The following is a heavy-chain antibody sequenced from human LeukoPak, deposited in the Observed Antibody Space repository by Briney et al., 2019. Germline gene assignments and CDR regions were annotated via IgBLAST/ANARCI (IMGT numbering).Heavy chain of an antibody. CDR2: ISYNGGTT. V-gene: IGHV3-23*01. Sequence: PGGSLRLSCAASGFTFSNYGMIWVRQAPGKGLEWVSIISYNGGTTLYADSVRGRFTISRDNSKNTLFLQMNSLRAEDTAAYYCAKGDLRVVVIAAYEDWGQGTLVTVSS. D-gene: IGHD2-15*01. J-gene: IGHJ4*02. CDR3: AKGDLRVVVIAAYED. CDR1: GFTFSNYG.